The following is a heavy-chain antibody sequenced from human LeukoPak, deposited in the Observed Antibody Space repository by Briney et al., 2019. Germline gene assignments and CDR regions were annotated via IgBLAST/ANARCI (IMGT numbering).Heavy chain of an antibody. CDR2: IYYSERT. J-gene: IGHJ4*02. CDR3: TRLWSTDCNGGSCPHQPNY. CDR1: GGSISSSAYH. Sequence: SETLSLTCTVSGGSISSSAYHWGWIRQPPWKGLEWIGSIYYSERTFYNLSLKSRVTISVGTSKNQFSLNLRSVTAADTALYYCTRLWSTDCNGGSCPHQPNYWGQGTLVTVSS. V-gene: IGHV4-39*01. D-gene: IGHD2-15*01.